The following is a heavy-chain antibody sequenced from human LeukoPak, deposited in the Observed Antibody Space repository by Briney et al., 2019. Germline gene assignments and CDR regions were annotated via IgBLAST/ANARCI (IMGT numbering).Heavy chain of an antibody. V-gene: IGHV4-34*01. CDR3: ARGLRTTVTTVFDY. CDR1: GGSFSGYY. J-gene: IGHJ4*02. CDR2: INHSGST. Sequence: SETLSLTCAVYGGSFSGYYWSWIRQPPGKGLEWIGEINHSGSTNYNPSLKSRVTISVDTSKNQFSLKLSSVTAADTAVYYCARGLRTTVTTVFDYWGQGTLVTVTS. D-gene: IGHD4-17*01.